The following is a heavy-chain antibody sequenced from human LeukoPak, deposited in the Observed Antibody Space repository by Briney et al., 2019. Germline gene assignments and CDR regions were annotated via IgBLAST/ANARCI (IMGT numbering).Heavy chain of an antibody. J-gene: IGHJ5*02. CDR3: AKARSYSSSSNWFDP. D-gene: IGHD6-13*01. CDR2: ISGSGGST. V-gene: IGHV3-23*01. Sequence: GGSLRLSCAVSGFTFSNYAMTWVRQAPGKGLEWVSAISGSGGSTYYADSVKGRFTISRDNSKNTLYLQMNSLRAEDTAVYYCAKARSYSSSSNWFDPWGQGTLVTVSS. CDR1: GFTFSNYA.